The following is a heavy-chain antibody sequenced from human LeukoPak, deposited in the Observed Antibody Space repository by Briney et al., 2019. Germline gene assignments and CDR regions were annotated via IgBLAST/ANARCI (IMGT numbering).Heavy chain of an antibody. CDR1: GYTFTAYY. V-gene: IGHV1-2*02. J-gene: IGHJ4*02. CDR2: INPHSGGT. Sequence: ASVKVSCKASGYTFTAYYIHWVRQAPGQGLEWMGWINPHSGGTEFAQKFQGRVTMTRDTSISGVYMELTSLRPDDTALYFCARATYSGYQYYFDYWGQGTPVTVPS. CDR3: ARATYSGYQYYFDY. D-gene: IGHD5-12*01.